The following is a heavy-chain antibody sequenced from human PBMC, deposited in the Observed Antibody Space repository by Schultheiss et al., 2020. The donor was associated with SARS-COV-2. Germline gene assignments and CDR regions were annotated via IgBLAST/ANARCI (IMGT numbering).Heavy chain of an antibody. CDR3: AKGSSWYDY. CDR2: ISYDGSNK. CDR1: GFTFSSYA. V-gene: IGHV3-30*04. D-gene: IGHD6-13*01. Sequence: GGSLRLSCAASGFTFSSYAMHWVRQAPGKGLEWVAVISYDGSNKYYADSVKGRFTISRDNSKNTLYLQMNSLRAEDTAVYYCAKGSSWYDYWGQGTLVTVSS. J-gene: IGHJ4*02.